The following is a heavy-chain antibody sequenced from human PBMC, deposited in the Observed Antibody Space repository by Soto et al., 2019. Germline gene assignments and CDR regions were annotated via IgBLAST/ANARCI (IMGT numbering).Heavy chain of an antibody. CDR1: GDSVSSSSVA. V-gene: IGHV6-1*01. CDR3: DKCEKDSYCSHYDLDV. CDR2: TYYRSRWYS. Sequence: PSQTLSLTCVISGDSVSSSSVAWNWVRQSPSRGLEWLGRTYYRSRWYSDFAVSVRGRLVINADTSKNQFSLQLNSVTPEDTAVNVLDKCEKDSYCSHYDLDVWGQGTMVTVS. J-gene: IGHJ6*02. D-gene: IGHD2-21*01.